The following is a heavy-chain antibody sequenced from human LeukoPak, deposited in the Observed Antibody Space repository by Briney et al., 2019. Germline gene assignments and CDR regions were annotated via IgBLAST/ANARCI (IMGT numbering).Heavy chain of an antibody. V-gene: IGHV1-2*02. J-gene: IGHJ4*02. CDR3: ARDGNNGGINFDY. CDR1: GYTFTGYY. D-gene: IGHD4-23*01. Sequence: ASVKVSCKASGYTFTGYYMHWVRQAPGQGLEWMGWINPNSGGTNYAQKFQGRVTMTRDMSTSTVYMELSSLRSEDTAVYYCARDGNNGGINFDYWGQGTLVTVSS. CDR2: INPNSGGT.